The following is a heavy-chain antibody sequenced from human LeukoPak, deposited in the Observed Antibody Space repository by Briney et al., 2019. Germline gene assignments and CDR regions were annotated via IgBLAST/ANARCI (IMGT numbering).Heavy chain of an antibody. Sequence: SGGSLRLSCAASGFTFSDYYMSWIRQAPGKGLEWVSYISSSGSTIYYADSVKGRFTISRDNAKNSLYLQMNSLRAEDTAVYYCARADDYYDSSGYVLWGQGTLVTVSS. J-gene: IGHJ4*02. CDR3: ARADDYYDSSGYVL. V-gene: IGHV3-11*01. CDR1: GFTFSDYY. CDR2: ISSSGSTI. D-gene: IGHD3-22*01.